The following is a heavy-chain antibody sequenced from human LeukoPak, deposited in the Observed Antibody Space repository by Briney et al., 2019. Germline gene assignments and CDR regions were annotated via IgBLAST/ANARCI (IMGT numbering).Heavy chain of an antibody. V-gene: IGHV3-30*02. J-gene: IGHJ4*02. CDR3: AKDPLGYCSSTSCPGPFDY. CDR2: IRYDGSNK. D-gene: IGHD2-2*01. Sequence: PGGSLRLSCAASGFTFSSYGIHWVRQAPGKGLEWVAFIRYDGSNKYYADSVKGRFTISRDNSKNTLYLQMNSLRAEDTAVYYCAKDPLGYCSSTSCPGPFDYWGQGTLVTVSS. CDR1: GFTFSSYG.